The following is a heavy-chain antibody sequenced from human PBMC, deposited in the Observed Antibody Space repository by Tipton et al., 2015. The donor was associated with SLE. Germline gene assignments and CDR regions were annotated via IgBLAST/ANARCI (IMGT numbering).Heavy chain of an antibody. Sequence: RSLRLSCAASGFTFSSSAMHWVRQAPGKGLEWVAVISYDGSNKYYADSVKGRFTISRDNSKNTLYLQMNSLRAEDTAVYYCAQDSYHYDLLGAFDIWGQVKTVTVSS. CDR1: GFTFSSSA. J-gene: IGHJ3*02. V-gene: IGHV3-30*04. D-gene: IGHD3-22*01. CDR2: ISYDGSNK. CDR3: AQDSYHYDLLGAFDI.